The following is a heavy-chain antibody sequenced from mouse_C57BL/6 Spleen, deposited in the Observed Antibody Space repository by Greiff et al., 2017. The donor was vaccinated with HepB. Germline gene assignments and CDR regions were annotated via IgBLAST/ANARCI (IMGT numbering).Heavy chain of an antibody. CDR2: IDPETGGT. J-gene: IGHJ3*01. CDR1: GYTFTDYE. CDR3: TRADYSPWFAY. D-gene: IGHD2-12*01. Sequence: VQLQQSGAELVRPGASVTLSCKASGYTFTDYEMHWVKQTPVHGLEWIGAIDPETGGTAYNQKFKGKAILTADKSSSTAYMELRSLTSADSAVYYCTRADYSPWFAYWGQGTLVTVSA. V-gene: IGHV1-15*01.